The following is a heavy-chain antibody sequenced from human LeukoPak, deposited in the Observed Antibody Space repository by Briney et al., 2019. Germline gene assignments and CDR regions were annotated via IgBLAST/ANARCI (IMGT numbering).Heavy chain of an antibody. CDR3: TRDPPSSGWSFDY. V-gene: IGHV3-33*01. Sequence: GGSLRLSCAASGFTFSTHAMHWVRQAPAKGLEWVAMIWFDGKTTYYVDSVKGRFTISRDNSKNTVDLRMNSLRAEDTAVYYCTRDPPSSGWSFDYWGQGTLVTVSS. D-gene: IGHD6-19*01. CDR1: GFTFSTHA. CDR2: IWFDGKTT. J-gene: IGHJ4*02.